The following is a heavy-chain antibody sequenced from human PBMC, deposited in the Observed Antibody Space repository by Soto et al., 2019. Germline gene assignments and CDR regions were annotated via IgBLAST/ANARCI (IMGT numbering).Heavy chain of an antibody. J-gene: IGHJ4*02. V-gene: IGHV4-31*03. CDR3: ERTPDH. Sequence: PSETLSLTCTVSGGSISSGGYYWSWIRQHPGKGLEWIGYIYYSRITYYNPSLKSRLTISIDTSKNQFSLKLSSVTAADTAVYYCERTPDHWGQGTLVTVAS. CDR1: GGSISSGGYY. CDR2: IYYSRIT.